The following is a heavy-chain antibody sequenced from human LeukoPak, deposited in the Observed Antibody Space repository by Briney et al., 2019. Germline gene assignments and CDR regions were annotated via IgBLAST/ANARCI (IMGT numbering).Heavy chain of an antibody. CDR1: GYIFTTYF. CDR2: INPRGGST. J-gene: IGHJ4*02. Sequence: ASVKVSCKASGYIFTTYFMHWLRQAPGQGPKWMGIINPRGGSTDYAQKFQGRVTITADESRSTVYMELSSLRTEDTAVYYCARGVVVMVAAIFFDYWGQGTLVTVSS. V-gene: IGHV1-46*01. D-gene: IGHD2-15*01. CDR3: ARGVVVMVAAIFFDY.